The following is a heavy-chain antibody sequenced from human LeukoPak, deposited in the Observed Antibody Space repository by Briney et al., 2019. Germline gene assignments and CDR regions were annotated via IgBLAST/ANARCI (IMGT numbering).Heavy chain of an antibody. J-gene: IGHJ4*02. Sequence: PSETLSLTCTVSGGSITSTSFYWGWIRQPPGKGLEWIGSIHYSGISYYNPSLKSRVTMSVDTSKNQFSLKLRSMTAADTAVYSCARARYDSSGYILDYWGQGTLVTVSS. CDR2: IHYSGIS. V-gene: IGHV4-39*07. CDR1: GGSITSTSFY. D-gene: IGHD3-22*01. CDR3: ARARYDSSGYILDY.